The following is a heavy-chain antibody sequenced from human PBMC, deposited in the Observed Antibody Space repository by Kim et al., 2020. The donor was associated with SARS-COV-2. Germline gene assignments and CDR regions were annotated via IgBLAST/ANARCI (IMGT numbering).Heavy chain of an antibody. CDR3: VRDIEAEVWILG. CDR1: GFTFPAYY. Sequence: ASVKVSCKTSGFTFPAYYMQWVRQTPGQGLEWMGWINPKSGATSYADHFEGRVSLTRDTSINTVYMEMSGLKSDDTAVYYCVRDIEAEVWILGWGQGTLVIVSS. CDR2: INPKSGAT. J-gene: IGHJ4*02. D-gene: IGHD2-2*03. V-gene: IGHV1-2*02.